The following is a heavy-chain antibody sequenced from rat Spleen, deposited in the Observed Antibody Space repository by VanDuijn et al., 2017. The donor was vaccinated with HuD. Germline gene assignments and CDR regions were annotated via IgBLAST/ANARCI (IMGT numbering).Heavy chain of an antibody. CDR1: GFTFSDYN. CDR2: ISYDGSST. V-gene: IGHV5-7*01. Sequence: EVQLVESGGGLVQPGRSLKLSCAASGFTFSDYNMAWVRQAPKKGLEWVATISYDGSSTYYRDSVKGRFTISRDNAKSTLFLQMDSVRSEDTATYYCAREDFGVRDWGQGVMVTVSS. D-gene: IGHD4-3*01. J-gene: IGHJ2*01. CDR3: AREDFGVRD.